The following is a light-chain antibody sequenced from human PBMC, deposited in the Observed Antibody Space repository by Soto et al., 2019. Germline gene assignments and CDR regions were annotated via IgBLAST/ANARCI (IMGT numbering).Light chain of an antibody. CDR3: QQYKKWPPLT. J-gene: IGKJ4*01. CDR1: QSVSYN. V-gene: IGKV3-15*01. CDR2: GAF. Sequence: EIVLTQSPATLSVSPGATATLSCRASQSVSYNLAWYQQKPGQGPRLLIYGAFTRATGIPARFSGSGSGTEFTLTISSLQSEDFAVYYCQQYKKWPPLTFGGGTKVEIK.